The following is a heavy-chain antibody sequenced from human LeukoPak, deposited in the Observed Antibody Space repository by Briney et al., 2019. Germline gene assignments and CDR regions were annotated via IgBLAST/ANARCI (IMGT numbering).Heavy chain of an antibody. Sequence: SETLSLTCTVSGGPISSSSHYWGWIRQPPGKGLEWIGSIYYSGSTYYNPSLKSRVTISVDTSKNQFSLKLSSVTAADTAVYYCARDVVGATVIDYWGQGTLVTVSS. D-gene: IGHD1-26*01. V-gene: IGHV4-39*07. CDR1: GGPISSSSHY. CDR2: IYYSGST. CDR3: ARDVVGATVIDY. J-gene: IGHJ4*02.